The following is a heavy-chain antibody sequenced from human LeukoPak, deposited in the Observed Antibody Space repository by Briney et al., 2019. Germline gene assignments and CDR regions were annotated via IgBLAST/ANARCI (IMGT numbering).Heavy chain of an antibody. D-gene: IGHD3-3*01. CDR2: INHSGST. J-gene: IGHJ6*03. CDR3: ARGVYYDFWSGYRPYYMDV. V-gene: IGHV4-34*01. Sequence: SETLSLTCAVYGGSFSGYYWSWIRQPPGKGLEWIGEINHSGSTNYNPSLKSRDTISVDTSKNQFSLKLSSVTAADTAVYYCARGVYYDFWSGYRPYYMDVWGKGTMVTVSS. CDR1: GGSFSGYY.